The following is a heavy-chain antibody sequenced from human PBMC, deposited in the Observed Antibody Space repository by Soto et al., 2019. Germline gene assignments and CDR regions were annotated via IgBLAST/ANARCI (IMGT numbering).Heavy chain of an antibody. J-gene: IGHJ5*02. V-gene: IGHV4-39*01. CDR2: IYYSGST. CDR3: ARQINGGNWFDP. CDR1: GGSISISSYY. D-gene: IGHD7-27*01. Sequence: PSETLSLTCTFSGGSISISSYYWGWIRQPPGKGLEWIGSIYYSGSTYYNPSLKSRVTISVDTSKNQFSLKLSSVTAADTAVYYCARQINGGNWFDPWGQGTMVTVSS.